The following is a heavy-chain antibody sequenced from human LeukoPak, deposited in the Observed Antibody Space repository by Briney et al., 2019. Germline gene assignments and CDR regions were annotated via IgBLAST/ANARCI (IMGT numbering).Heavy chain of an antibody. Sequence: PGGSLRLSCAASGFTFSSYGMHWVRQAPGKGLEWVAVISYDGSDNYYADSVKGRFTISRDNSKNTLYLQMNSLRAEDTAVYYCAKVSARYYYYYYMDVWGKGTTVTVSS. J-gene: IGHJ6*03. V-gene: IGHV3-30*18. CDR1: GFTFSSYG. CDR3: AKVSARYYYYYYMDV. CDR2: ISYDGSDN.